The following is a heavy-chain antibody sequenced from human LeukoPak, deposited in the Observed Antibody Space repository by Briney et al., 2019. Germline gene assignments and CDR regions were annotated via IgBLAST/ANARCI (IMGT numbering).Heavy chain of an antibody. J-gene: IGHJ4*02. Sequence: PSETLSLTCTVSGVSISSGGYFWSWIRQLPGKGQEWIGYISYSGRTYYNVSLKSRVTISVDTSKNHFSLKVNSVTAADTAVYYCARETSGTPPDFWGQGTLVTVSS. D-gene: IGHD3-10*01. CDR2: ISYSGRT. V-gene: IGHV4-31*03. CDR1: GVSISSGGYF. CDR3: ARETSGTPPDF.